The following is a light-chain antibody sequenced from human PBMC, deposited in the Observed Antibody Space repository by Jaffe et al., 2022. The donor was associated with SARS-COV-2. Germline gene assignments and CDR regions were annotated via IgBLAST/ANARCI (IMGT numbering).Light chain of an antibody. CDR2: AAS. J-gene: IGKJ2*02. V-gene: IGKV1-39*01. CDR1: QSISSY. CDR3: QQSFSTPGT. Sequence: DIQMTQSPSSLSASVGDRVTITCRASQSISSYLNWYQQKPGKGPKLLIYAASSLQSGVPSRFSGGGSGTDFTLIISSLQPEDFATYYCQQSFSTPGTFGQGTKLEIK.